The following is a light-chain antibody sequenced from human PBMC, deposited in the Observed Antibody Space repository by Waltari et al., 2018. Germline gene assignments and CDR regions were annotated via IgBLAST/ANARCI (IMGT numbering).Light chain of an antibody. CDR3: QQYDYWPT. V-gene: IGKV3-15*01. Sequence: ERVMTQSPATLSVSPGERATLSCRASQSVSSNLAWYQQKFGQAPRRLSYGASTRATGIPARFSGSGSGTEFTLTISSLQSEDFAVYYCQQYDYWPTFGQGTKVEIK. J-gene: IGKJ1*01. CDR1: QSVSSN. CDR2: GAS.